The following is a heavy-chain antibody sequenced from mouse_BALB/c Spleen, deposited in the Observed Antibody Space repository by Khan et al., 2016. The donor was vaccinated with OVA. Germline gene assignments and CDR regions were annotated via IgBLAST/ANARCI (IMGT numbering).Heavy chain of an antibody. CDR3: ARDGGYDAFAY. CDR1: GYTFTDYN. Sequence: VQLQQSGPELVKPGASVKISCKASGYTFTDYNMHWVKQSHGKSLEWIGYIYPYNGGTGYNQKFKSKATLTVDNSSSTAYMEFRSLTSEDSAVYYGARDGGYDAFAYWGQGTLVTVSA. CDR2: IYPYNGGT. J-gene: IGHJ3*01. D-gene: IGHD2-2*01. V-gene: IGHV1S29*02.